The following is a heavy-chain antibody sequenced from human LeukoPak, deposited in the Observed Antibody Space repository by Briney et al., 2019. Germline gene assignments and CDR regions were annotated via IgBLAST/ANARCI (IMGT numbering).Heavy chain of an antibody. CDR2: ISFDGSDK. D-gene: IGHD3-16*01. J-gene: IGHJ4*02. CDR1: GFTFSNYN. Sequence: GGSLRLSCAASGFTFSNYNMNWVRQAPGKGLEWVAVISFDGSDKYYADSVKGRFTISRDNSKNTLYLQMNSLRTEDTGVYYCARDLTGGRDYWGQGTLVTVSS. CDR3: ARDLTGGRDY. V-gene: IGHV3-30*03.